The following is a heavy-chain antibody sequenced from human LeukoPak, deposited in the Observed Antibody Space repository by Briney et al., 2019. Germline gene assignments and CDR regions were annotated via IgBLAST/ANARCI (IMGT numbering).Heavy chain of an antibody. D-gene: IGHD2-15*01. CDR3: ARGHCSGGSCYVVFDY. CDR2: INAGNGNT. CDR1: GYTFTSYA. V-gene: IGHV1-3*01. Sequence: ASVKVSCKASGYTFTSYAMHWVRQAPGQRLEWMGWINAGNGNTKYSQKFQGRVTITRDTSASTAYMELSSLRSEDTAVYYCARGHCSGGSCYVVFDYWGQGTLVTVS. J-gene: IGHJ4*02.